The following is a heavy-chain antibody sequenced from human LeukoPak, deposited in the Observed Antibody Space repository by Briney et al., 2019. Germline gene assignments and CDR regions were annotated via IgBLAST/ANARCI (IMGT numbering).Heavy chain of an antibody. Sequence: ASVKVSCKTSGYTFSDYYIHWIRQAPGQGLEWVGWINPNSGDTDYAQKFQGRVTVTRDTSISTAYMELGRLRSDDTAVYYCARKNYYDSSGYYPFDYWGQGTLVTVSS. D-gene: IGHD3-22*01. CDR2: INPNSGDT. CDR1: GYTFSDYY. V-gene: IGHV1-2*02. J-gene: IGHJ4*02. CDR3: ARKNYYDSSGYYPFDY.